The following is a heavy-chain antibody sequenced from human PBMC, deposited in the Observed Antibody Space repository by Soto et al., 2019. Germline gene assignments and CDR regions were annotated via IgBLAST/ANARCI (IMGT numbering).Heavy chain of an antibody. CDR1: GGSISSGGYY. D-gene: IGHD3-9*01. Sequence: QVQLQESGPGLVKPSQTLSLTCTVSGGSISSGGYYWSWIRQHPGKGLEWIGYIYYSGSTYYNPSHKSRVTKSEDTSKNQFSLKLSSVTAADTAVYYCARFDRSYYDILTIGAFDIWGQGTMVTVSS. CDR3: ARFDRSYYDILTIGAFDI. V-gene: IGHV4-31*03. CDR2: IYYSGST. J-gene: IGHJ3*02.